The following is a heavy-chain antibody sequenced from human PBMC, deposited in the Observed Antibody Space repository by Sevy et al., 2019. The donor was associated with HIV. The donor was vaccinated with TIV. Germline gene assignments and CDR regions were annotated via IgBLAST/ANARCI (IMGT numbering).Heavy chain of an antibody. CDR2: ISYDGSNK. CDR3: ARDTKGRQQLEYYFDY. V-gene: IGHV3-30-3*01. D-gene: IGHD6-13*01. CDR1: GFTFSSYA. Sequence: GGSLRLSCAASGFTFSSYAMHWVRQAPGKGLEWVAVISYDGSNKYYADSVKGRFTISRDNSKNTLYLQMNSLRAEDTAVYYCARDTKGRQQLEYYFDYWGQRTLVTVSS. J-gene: IGHJ4*02.